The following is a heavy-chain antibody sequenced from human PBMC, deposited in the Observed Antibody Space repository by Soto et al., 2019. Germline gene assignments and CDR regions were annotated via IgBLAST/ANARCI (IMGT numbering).Heavy chain of an antibody. V-gene: IGHV1-46*01. D-gene: IGHD1-1*01. CDR2: ISPSGDTI. CDR1: GYTFTRHY. CDR3: ARGQAERPRSTLDY. Sequence: QVQLVQSGAEVKMPGASVKLSCKTSGYTFTRHYIHWVRQAPGRGLECMGMISPSGDTISYAQKFQARFTMTSATSTTTVYMELSSLTSEDTAVYYCARGQAERPRSTLDYWGQGTLVTVSS. J-gene: IGHJ4*02.